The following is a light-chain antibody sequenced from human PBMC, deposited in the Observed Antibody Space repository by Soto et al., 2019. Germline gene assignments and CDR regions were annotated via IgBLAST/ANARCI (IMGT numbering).Light chain of an antibody. CDR3: QHFKSFPIT. Sequence: AIQMTQFPSSLSASVGDRVTITCRASQGIRNDLGWYQQKSGRAPKVLIYESSLLQSGVPSRFSGSGSGTDFTLTISSLQPEDFATYYCQHFKSFPITFGQGTRLEIK. CDR1: QGIRND. V-gene: IGKV1-13*02. J-gene: IGKJ5*01. CDR2: ESS.